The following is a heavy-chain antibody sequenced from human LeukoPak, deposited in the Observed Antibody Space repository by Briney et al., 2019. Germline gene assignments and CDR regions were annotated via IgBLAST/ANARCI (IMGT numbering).Heavy chain of an antibody. V-gene: IGHV4-39*07. J-gene: IGHJ4*02. D-gene: IGHD3-10*01. CDR3: ARGYGSGSYYGY. Sequence: SETLSLTCTVSGGSISTTTYYWGWIRQPPGKGLEWIGEINHSGSTTYNPSLKSRVTISLDTSKNQFSLKLNSVTAADTAVYYCARGYGSGSYYGYWGQGTLVTVSS. CDR1: GGSISTTTYY. CDR2: INHSGST.